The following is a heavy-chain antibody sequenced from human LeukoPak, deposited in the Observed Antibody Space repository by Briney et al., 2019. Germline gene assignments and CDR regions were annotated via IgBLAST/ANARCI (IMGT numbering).Heavy chain of an antibody. CDR2: IFAGVGT. J-gene: IGHJ3*01. Sequence: PGGSLRLSCAASGFTVSNNYMTWVRQAPGKGLEWVSIIFAGVGTYYADSVRGRFTISRDNSKNTLYLQMNSLRAEDTAIYYCARDIELSTWGLGTMVTVSS. V-gene: IGHV3-53*01. CDR3: ARDIELST. D-gene: IGHD3-16*02. CDR1: GFTVSNNY.